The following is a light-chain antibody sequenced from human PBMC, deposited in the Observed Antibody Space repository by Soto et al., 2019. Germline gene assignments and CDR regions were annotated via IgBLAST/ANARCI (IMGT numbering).Light chain of an antibody. CDR1: QGISSW. J-gene: IGKJ4*01. Sequence: DIQMTQSPSSGSASVGDRVTIPCRASQGISSWLAWDQQKPGKAPKLLIYAASSLQSGFPSRFSGSASGTDFTLTISSLQPEDFATYYCQQATSFPLTFGGGTKVEIK. V-gene: IGKV1-12*01. CDR2: AAS. CDR3: QQATSFPLT.